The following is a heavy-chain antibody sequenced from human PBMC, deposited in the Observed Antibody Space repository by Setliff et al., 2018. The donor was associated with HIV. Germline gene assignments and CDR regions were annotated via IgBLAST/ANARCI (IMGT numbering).Heavy chain of an antibody. CDR1: GYTLTTYA. D-gene: IGHD6-25*01. CDR3: ARVGSGWATFDY. J-gene: IGHJ4*02. V-gene: IGHV7-4-1*02. CDR2: FNTETGNP. Sequence: ASVKVSCKASGYTLTTYAISWVRQAPGQGLEWMGWFNTETGNPMYAQGFRGRFVFSLDTSVSTAFLQINRLKAEDTAKYYCARVGSGWATFDYCGEGALVTVSS.